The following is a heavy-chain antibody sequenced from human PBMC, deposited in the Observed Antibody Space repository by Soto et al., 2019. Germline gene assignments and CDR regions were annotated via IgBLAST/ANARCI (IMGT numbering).Heavy chain of an antibody. CDR2: ISGSGGST. V-gene: IGHV3-23*01. D-gene: IGHD4-17*01. Sequence: PGGSLRLSCAASGFTFSSYAMSWVRQAPGKGLEWVSAISGSGGSTYYADSVKGRFTISRDNSKNTLYLQMNSLRAEDTAVYYCAKGAKFTVTSGWYYYYGMDVWGQGTKVTVSS. J-gene: IGHJ6*02. CDR3: AKGAKFTVTSGWYYYYGMDV. CDR1: GFTFSSYA.